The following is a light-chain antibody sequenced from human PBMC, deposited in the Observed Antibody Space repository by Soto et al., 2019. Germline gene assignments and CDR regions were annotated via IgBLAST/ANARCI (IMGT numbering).Light chain of an antibody. CDR2: RNN. CDR1: SSNIGSNY. V-gene: IGLV1-47*01. Sequence: QSVLTQPPSASGTPGQRVTISCSGSSSNIGSNYVYWYQQLPGTAPKLLIYRNNQRPSGVHDRFSGSKSGTSASLAISGLRSEDEDDYYCAAWDDSLSGLFGGGTKLTVL. J-gene: IGLJ2*01. CDR3: AAWDDSLSGL.